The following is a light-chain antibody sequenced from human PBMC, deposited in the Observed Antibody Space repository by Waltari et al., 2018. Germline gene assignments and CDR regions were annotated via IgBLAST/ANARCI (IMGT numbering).Light chain of an antibody. CDR2: DVN. CDR1: SSHVGGSNY. CDR3: CSYAGSYILV. V-gene: IGLV2-11*01. Sequence: QSALTQPRSVSGSPGQSVPISCTGTSSHVGGSNYVSWYQQHPGQAPKLMIYDVNKPPSGVPDRFSGSKSGNTASLTISGLQAEDEADFYCCSYAGSYILVFGGGTKLTVL. J-gene: IGLJ2*01.